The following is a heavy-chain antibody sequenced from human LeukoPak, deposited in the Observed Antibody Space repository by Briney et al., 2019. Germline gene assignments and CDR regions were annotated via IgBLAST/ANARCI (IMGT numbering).Heavy chain of an antibody. V-gene: IGHV3-23*01. J-gene: IGHJ4*02. CDR1: GFTFSYYA. CDR2: IGGSGGST. CDR3: AKVGGDSPLFYFDF. D-gene: IGHD2-21*02. Sequence: TGGSLPLSCAASGFTFSYYAMSWVRQAPGKGLEWVSSIGGSGGSTYYADSVKGRFTISGHNSKDTLYLQMNSLRAEDTAVYFCAKVGGDSPLFYFDFWGQGSLVTVSS.